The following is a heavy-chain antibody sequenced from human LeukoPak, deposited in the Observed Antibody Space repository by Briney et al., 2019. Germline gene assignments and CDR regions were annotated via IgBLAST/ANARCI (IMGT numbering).Heavy chain of an antibody. CDR3: AREFRSPMRNWFDP. CDR1: GGSFSGYY. V-gene: IGHV4-59*01. Sequence: SETLSLTCAVYGGSFSGYYWSWIRQPPGKGLEWIGYIYYSGSTNYNPSLKSRVTISVDTSKNQFSLKLSSVTAADTAAYYCAREFRSPMRNWFDPWGQGTLVTVSS. J-gene: IGHJ5*02. CDR2: IYYSGST. D-gene: IGHD1-14*01.